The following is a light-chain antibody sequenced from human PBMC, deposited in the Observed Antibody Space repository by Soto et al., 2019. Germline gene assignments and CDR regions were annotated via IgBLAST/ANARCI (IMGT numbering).Light chain of an antibody. V-gene: IGKV3-20*01. CDR2: GAS. J-gene: IGKJ5*01. Sequence: ETVMTQSQGTLSVSLGERATLSCRASQSVSIHLAWYQQKPGQAPRLLIYGASSRATGIPDRFSGSGSGTDFTLTISRLEPEDFAVYYCQQYGSSPITFGQGTRLEI. CDR3: QQYGSSPIT. CDR1: QSVSIH.